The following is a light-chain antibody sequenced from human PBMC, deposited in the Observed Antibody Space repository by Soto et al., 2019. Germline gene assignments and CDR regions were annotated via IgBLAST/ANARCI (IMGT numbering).Light chain of an antibody. CDR3: QQRRHWPLT. CDR2: DAS. V-gene: IGKV3-11*01. Sequence: EIVLTQSPATLSLSPGERATLSCRASQSLSSDLAWYQQKPGQAPRLLIYDASNRATGIPARFSGSGSGTDFTLTISRLEPGDFAVYYCQQRRHWPLTFGGGTVVEIK. CDR1: QSLSSD. J-gene: IGKJ4*01.